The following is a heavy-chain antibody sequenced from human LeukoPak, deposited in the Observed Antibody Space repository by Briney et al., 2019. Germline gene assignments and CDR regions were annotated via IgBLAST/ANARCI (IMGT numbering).Heavy chain of an antibody. V-gene: IGHV4-61*01. CDR2: IYYSGST. CDR1: GGSVSSGSYY. CDR3: ARPAYCGGDCYSDYYYYGMDV. J-gene: IGHJ6*02. Sequence: SETLSLTCTVSGGSVSSGSYYWSWIRQPPGKGLEWIGYIYYSGSTNCNPSLKSRVTISVDTSKNQFSLKLSSVTAEDTAVYYCARPAYCGGDCYSDYYYYGMDVWGQGTTVTVSS. D-gene: IGHD2-21*02.